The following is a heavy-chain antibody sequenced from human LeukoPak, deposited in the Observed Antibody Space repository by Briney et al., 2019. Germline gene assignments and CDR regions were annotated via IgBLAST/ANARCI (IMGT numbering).Heavy chain of an antibody. J-gene: IGHJ4*02. CDR3: AREDMMFGEFTFDF. CDR2: IYYSGST. V-gene: IGHV4-59*12. Sequence: SETLSLTCTVSDGSISSYYWGWIRQPPGKGLEWIGYIYYSGSTNYNPSLKSRVTMSVDRSKKQFSLRLTSVTAADTAMYYCAREDMMFGEFTFDFWGQGTLVTVSS. D-gene: IGHD3-10*02. CDR1: DGSISSYY.